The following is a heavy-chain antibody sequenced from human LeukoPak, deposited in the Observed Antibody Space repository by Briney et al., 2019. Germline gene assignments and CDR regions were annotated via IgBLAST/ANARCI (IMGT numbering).Heavy chain of an antibody. Sequence: PSETPSLTCTVSGGSIRSSSDYWGWIRQPPGKGLEWIGSIYLSGRTYYNPSLESRVTISVDTSKNQFSLRLNSVTAADTAVYYCARSLRGGYYFTGDYWGQGTLVTVSS. CDR2: IYLSGRT. J-gene: IGHJ4*02. V-gene: IGHV4-39*01. CDR1: GGSIRSSSDY. D-gene: IGHD3-22*01. CDR3: ARSLRGGYYFTGDY.